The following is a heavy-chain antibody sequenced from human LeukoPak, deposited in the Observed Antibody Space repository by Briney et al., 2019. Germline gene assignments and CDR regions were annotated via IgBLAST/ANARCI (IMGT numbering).Heavy chain of an antibody. J-gene: IGHJ4*02. D-gene: IGHD1-26*01. CDR1: GFTFSSYS. V-gene: IGHV3-48*04. CDR3: ARRRDSGSLQHFDY. CDR2: ISSSSSTI. Sequence: PGGSLRLSCAASGFTFSSYSMYWVRQAPGKGLEWVSYISSSSSTIYYADSVKGRFTISRDNAKNSLYLQMNSLRAEDTAVYYCARRRDSGSLQHFDYWGQGTLVTVSS.